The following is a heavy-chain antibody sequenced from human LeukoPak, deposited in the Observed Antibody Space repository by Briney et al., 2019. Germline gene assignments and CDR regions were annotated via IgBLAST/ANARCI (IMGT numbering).Heavy chain of an antibody. J-gene: IGHJ4*02. CDR3: AKDRSGPTGSFGY. CDR1: GFTFSTYA. V-gene: IGHV3-23*01. Sequence: PGGSLRPSCAASGFTFSTYAMSWVRHAPGKGLEWVSAISGSGGSPYYADSVKGRFTISRDNSKNTLYLQINSLRAEDTAVYYCAKDRSGPTGSFGYWGQGTLGTVSA. CDR2: ISGSGGSP. D-gene: IGHD1-1*01.